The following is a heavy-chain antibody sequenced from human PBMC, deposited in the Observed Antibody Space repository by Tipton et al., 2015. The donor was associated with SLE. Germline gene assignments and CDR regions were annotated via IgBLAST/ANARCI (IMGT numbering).Heavy chain of an antibody. V-gene: IGHV4-31*03. CDR3: ARSYCSDDECQTAFWVDP. CDR1: GGSFSNSSYY. Sequence: TLSLTCTVSGGSFSNSSYYWSWIRQPPGEALEWIGYIYYSGSTYYIPSLESRLIISVDTSKNQVSLKLSSVTAADTAVYYCARSYCSDDECQTAFWVDPWGQGTLVTVSS. D-gene: IGHD2-15*01. CDR2: IYYSGST. J-gene: IGHJ5*02.